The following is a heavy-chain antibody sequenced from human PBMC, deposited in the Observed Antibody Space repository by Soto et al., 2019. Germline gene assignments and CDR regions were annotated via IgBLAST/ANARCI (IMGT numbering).Heavy chain of an antibody. Sequence: QVQLQQWGAGLLKPSETLSLTCAVYGGSFSGYYWSWIHQPPGKGLEWIGEINHSGSTNYNPSLKSRVTISVDTSKNQFSLKLSSVTAADTAVYYCARFFRYYDFWSGYYMFGWFDPWGQGTLVTVSS. CDR1: GGSFSGYY. J-gene: IGHJ5*02. V-gene: IGHV4-34*01. CDR3: ARFFRYYDFWSGYYMFGWFDP. CDR2: INHSGST. D-gene: IGHD3-3*01.